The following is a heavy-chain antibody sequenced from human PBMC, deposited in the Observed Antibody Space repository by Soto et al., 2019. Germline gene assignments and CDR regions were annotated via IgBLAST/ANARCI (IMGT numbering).Heavy chain of an antibody. CDR1: GFTVSNNY. D-gene: IGHD6-13*01. Sequence: VQLVESGGGLIQPGGSLRLSCAASGFTVSNNYIRWVRQAPGKGLEWVSLIYSGGSTHYADSVKGRFTISRDNSKNTLYLQMNSLRVEDTAVYYCARDPPGIAASGGGGWGQGTLVTVSS. J-gene: IGHJ4*02. V-gene: IGHV3-53*01. CDR3: ARDPPGIAASGGGG. CDR2: IYSGGST.